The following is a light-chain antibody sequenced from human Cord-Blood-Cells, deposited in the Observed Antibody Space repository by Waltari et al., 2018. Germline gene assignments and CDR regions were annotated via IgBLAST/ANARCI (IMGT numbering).Light chain of an antibody. V-gene: IGLV1-40*01. CDR2: GNS. CDR1: SSHIGAGYD. Sequence: QSVLTQPPSVSGAPGQRVTISCTGSSSHIGAGYDVHWYQQLPGTPPKLLIYGNSNRPSGVPDRFSGSKSGTSASLAITGLQAEDEADYYCQSYDSSLSGSVFGGGTKLTVL. J-gene: IGLJ2*01. CDR3: QSYDSSLSGSV.